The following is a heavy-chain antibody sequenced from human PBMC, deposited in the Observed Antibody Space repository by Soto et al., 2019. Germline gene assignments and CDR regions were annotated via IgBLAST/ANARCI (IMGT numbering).Heavy chain of an antibody. J-gene: IGHJ6*03. CDR2: ISGFNGNT. CDR3: ARDRGVAPPVAGHTHYYYYMDV. D-gene: IGHD6-19*01. V-gene: IGHV1-18*01. CDR1: GYSFTNYG. Sequence: QDQLVQSGAEVKKPGASVTVSCKASGYSFTNYGITWVRQAPGQGLEWMGWISGFNGNTHYAQKLQGRVTMTTDASTSTAYMELRSLTSDDTAVYYCARDRGVAPPVAGHTHYYYYMDVWGKVTTVTVSS.